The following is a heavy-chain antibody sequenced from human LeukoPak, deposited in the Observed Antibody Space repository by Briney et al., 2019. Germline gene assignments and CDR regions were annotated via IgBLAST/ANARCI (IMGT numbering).Heavy chain of an antibody. CDR3: ARGFYDFWSGYYIDY. CDR2: IYYSGST. CDR1: GGSISSYY. Sequence: SETLSLTCTVFGGSISSYYWSLIRQPPGKGLEWIGYIYYSGSTNYNPSLKSRVTISVDTSKNQFSLKLSSVTAADTAVYYCARGFYDFWSGYYIDYWGQGTLVTVSS. J-gene: IGHJ4*02. V-gene: IGHV4-59*08. D-gene: IGHD3-3*01.